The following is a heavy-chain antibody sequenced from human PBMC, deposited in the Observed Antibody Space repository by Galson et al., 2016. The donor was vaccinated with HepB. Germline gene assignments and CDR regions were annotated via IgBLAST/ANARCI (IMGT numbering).Heavy chain of an antibody. J-gene: IGHJ4*02. CDR3: AKVRRNTHYLDY. V-gene: IGHV3-9*01. CDR2: ISWTRATI. CDR1: GFNFKEYA. D-gene: IGHD3-16*02. Sequence: SLRLSCAVSGFNFKEYAMHWVRQAPGKGLEWVSGISWTRATIGDADSVRGRFTISRDNANNSLYLQMHSLRADDTALYFCAKVRRNTHYLDYWGQGTLVTVAS.